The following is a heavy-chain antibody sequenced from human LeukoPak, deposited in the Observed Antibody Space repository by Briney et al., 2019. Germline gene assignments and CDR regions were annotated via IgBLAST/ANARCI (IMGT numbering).Heavy chain of an antibody. CDR3: ARHSTRPNWYSPIDY. J-gene: IGHJ4*02. Sequence: GASLQISCKTSGYTFINHWIGWVRQLPGKGLEWMGIIYPGPGAGPGGSNPIYSPSFQGQVTISADNSITTAYLQWSSLKASDTAIYYCARHSTRPNWYSPIDYWGQGTLVTVSS. D-gene: IGHD2-21*01. V-gene: IGHV5-51*01. CDR1: GYTFINHW. CDR2: IYPGPGAGPGGSNP.